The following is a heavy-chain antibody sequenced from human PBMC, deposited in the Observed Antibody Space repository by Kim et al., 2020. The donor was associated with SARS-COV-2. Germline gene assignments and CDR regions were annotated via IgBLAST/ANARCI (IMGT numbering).Heavy chain of an antibody. J-gene: IGHJ6*02. D-gene: IGHD3-10*01. CDR1: GYTFTSYA. Sequence: ASVKVSCKASGYTFTSYAMNWVRQAPGQGLEWMGWINTNTGNPTYAQGFTGRFVFSLDTSVSTAYLQISSLKAEDTAVYYSARAEKLWFGESRYYYYGMDVWGQGTTVTVSS. CDR3: ARAEKLWFGESRYYYYGMDV. CDR2: INTNTGNP. V-gene: IGHV7-4-1*02.